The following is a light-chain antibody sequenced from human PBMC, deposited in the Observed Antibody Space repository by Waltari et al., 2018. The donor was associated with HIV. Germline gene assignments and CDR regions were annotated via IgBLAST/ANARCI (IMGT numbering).Light chain of an antibody. Sequence: DIQMTQSPSTLSASVGDRVTITCRASQSISSWLAWYQQKPGTAPKLLIYKASTLESGVPSRFSGSGSGTEFTLTISSLQPDDFATYYCQRYNTYPYTFGQGTKLEI. J-gene: IGKJ2*01. CDR1: QSISSW. CDR2: KAS. V-gene: IGKV1-5*03. CDR3: QRYNTYPYT.